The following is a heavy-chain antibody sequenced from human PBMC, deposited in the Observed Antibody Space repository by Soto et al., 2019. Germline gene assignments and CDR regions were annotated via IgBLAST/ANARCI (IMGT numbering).Heavy chain of an antibody. CDR3: ARETTDYRVDY. Sequence: PSETLSLTCSVSGDSISSSSYYWGWIRQHPGKGLEWIGYIYDSGSTYYNPSLKSRVIISVDTSKNQLSLKLTSVTAADTAVYYCARETTDYRVDYWGQGTLVTVSS. CDR2: IYDSGST. J-gene: IGHJ4*02. CDR1: GDSISSSSYY. V-gene: IGHV4-39*07. D-gene: IGHD3-16*01.